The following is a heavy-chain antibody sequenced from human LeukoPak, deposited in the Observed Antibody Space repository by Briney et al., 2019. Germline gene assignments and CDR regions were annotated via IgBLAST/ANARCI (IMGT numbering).Heavy chain of an antibody. D-gene: IGHD1-1*01. Sequence: GGSLRLSCAASGFTFSSYAMSWVRQAPGKGLEWVSAISGSGGSTYYADSVKGRFTISRDNSKNTLYLQMNSLRAEDTAVYYCAKDNSEADYYYYYMDVWGKGTTVTVSS. CDR2: ISGSGGST. CDR3: AKDNSEADYYYYYMDV. J-gene: IGHJ6*03. V-gene: IGHV3-23*01. CDR1: GFTFSSYA.